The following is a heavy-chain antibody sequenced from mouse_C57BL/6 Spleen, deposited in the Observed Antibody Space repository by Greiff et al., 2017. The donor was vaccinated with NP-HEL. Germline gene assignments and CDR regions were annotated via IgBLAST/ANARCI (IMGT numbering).Heavy chain of an antibody. CDR3: ARYIGYYGSISWFAY. CDR2: IRNKATGYTT. Sequence: EVKLMESGGGLVQPGGSLSLSCAASGFTFTDYYMSWVRQPPGKALEWLGFIRNKATGYTTEYSASVKGRFTISRDNSQSILYLQMNALRAEDSATYYCARYIGYYGSISWFAYWGQGTLVTVSA. D-gene: IGHD1-1*01. V-gene: IGHV7-3*01. CDR1: GFTFTDYY. J-gene: IGHJ3*01.